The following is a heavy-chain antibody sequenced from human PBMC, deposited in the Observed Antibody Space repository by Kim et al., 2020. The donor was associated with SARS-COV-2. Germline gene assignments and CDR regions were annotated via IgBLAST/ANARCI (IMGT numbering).Heavy chain of an antibody. CDR2: IYYSGST. CDR3: ARRVYDFWSGFLNWFDP. CDR1: GGSISSSSYY. J-gene: IGHJ5*02. Sequence: SETLSLTCTVSGGSISSSSYYWGWIRQPPGKGLEWIGSIYYSGSTYYNPSLKSRVTISVDTSKNQFSLKLSSVTAADTAVYYCARRVYDFWSGFLNWFDPWGQGTLVTVSS. V-gene: IGHV4-39*01. D-gene: IGHD3-3*01.